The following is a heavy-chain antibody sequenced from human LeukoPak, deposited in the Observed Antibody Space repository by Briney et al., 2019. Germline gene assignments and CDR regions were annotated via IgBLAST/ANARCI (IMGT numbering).Heavy chain of an antibody. Sequence: SSETLSLTCTVSGGSISSGDYYWSWIRQPPGKGLEWIGYIYYSGSTYYNPSLKSRVTISVDTSKNQFSLKLSSVTAADTAVYYCARGADSSGLFDYWGQGTLVTVSS. J-gene: IGHJ4*02. CDR1: GGSISSGDYY. CDR2: IYYSGST. V-gene: IGHV4-30-4*01. CDR3: ARGADSSGLFDY. D-gene: IGHD3-22*01.